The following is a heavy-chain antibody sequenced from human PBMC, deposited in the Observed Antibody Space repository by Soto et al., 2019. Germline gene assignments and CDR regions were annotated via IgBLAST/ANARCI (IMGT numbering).Heavy chain of an antibody. J-gene: IGHJ6*02. D-gene: IGHD6-13*01. Sequence: SVTVSCKASGGAFSSYAISWVLQAPGPGLEWMGGIIPIFGTANYAQKFQGRVTLTADESTSTAYMELSSLRSADTAVYDCARDPYSSNRVGRVEVGYYYYGMDVWGQGTTVTVSS. V-gene: IGHV1-69*13. CDR2: IIPIFGTA. CDR3: ARDPYSSNRVGRVEVGYYYYGMDV. CDR1: GGAFSSYA.